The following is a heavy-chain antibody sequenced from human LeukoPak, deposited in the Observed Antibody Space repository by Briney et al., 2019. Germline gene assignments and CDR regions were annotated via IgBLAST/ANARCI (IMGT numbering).Heavy chain of an antibody. CDR2: MRNDGRNK. CDR3: AKANTGGGSNNLGYFHH. V-gene: IGHV3-30*02. Sequence: PGGSLRLFCAASGFTFSTYGMHWVRQAPGKGLEWVAFMRNDGRNKYYADSVRGRFTISRDNSKNTLYLQMNSLKAEDTAVYYCAKANTGGGSNNLGYFHHWGQGTLVTVSS. D-gene: IGHD3-16*01. J-gene: IGHJ1*01. CDR1: GFTFSTYG.